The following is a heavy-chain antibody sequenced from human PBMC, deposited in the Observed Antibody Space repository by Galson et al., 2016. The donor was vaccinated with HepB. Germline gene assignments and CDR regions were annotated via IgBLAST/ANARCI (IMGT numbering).Heavy chain of an antibody. CDR2: IYYSGST. D-gene: IGHD1-1*01. J-gene: IGHJ3*02. Sequence: SETLSLTCTVSGGSISSGSYYWSWIRQPPGKGLDWIGYIYYSGSTKNNPSLKSRVTISVETSKNKFSLTLSSVTAADTAVNYWARVGRGTDAFDIWGQGTMVTVSS. CDR3: ARVGRGTDAFDI. V-gene: IGHV4-61*01. CDR1: GGSISSGSYY.